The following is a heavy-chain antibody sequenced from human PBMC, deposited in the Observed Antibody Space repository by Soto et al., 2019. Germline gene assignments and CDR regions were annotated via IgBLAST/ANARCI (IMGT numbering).Heavy chain of an antibody. D-gene: IGHD2-2*01. CDR3: ARDGRERSSTSYYGMDV. J-gene: IGHJ6*02. Sequence: ASVKVSCKASGYRFTSYAVHWVRQAPGQRLEWMGCINAGNGVTKYSQMFQGRVTITSDTSASTAYMELSSLTSEDTAVYYCARDGRERSSTSYYGMDVWGQGTTVTVSS. CDR1: GYRFTSYA. CDR2: INAGNGVT. V-gene: IGHV1-3*01.